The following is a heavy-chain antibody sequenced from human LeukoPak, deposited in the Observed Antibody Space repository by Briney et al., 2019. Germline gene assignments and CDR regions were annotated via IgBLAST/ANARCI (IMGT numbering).Heavy chain of an antibody. D-gene: IGHD3-22*01. CDR1: GGSITSSSFY. CDR3: ARGREVITPNWFDP. J-gene: IGHJ5*02. V-gene: IGHV4-39*02. Sequence: SETLSLICSVSGGSITSSSFYWGWIRQPPGKGLEWIANIYYDGSTYYDPSLRSRVTISLDTSKNQFSLKVTSVTAADTAVYYCARGREVITPNWFDPWGQGTLVTVSS. CDR2: IYYDGST.